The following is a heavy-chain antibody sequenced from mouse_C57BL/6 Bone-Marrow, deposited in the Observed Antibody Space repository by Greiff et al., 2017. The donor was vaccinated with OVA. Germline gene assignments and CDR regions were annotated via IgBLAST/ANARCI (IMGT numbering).Heavy chain of an antibody. CDR2: IYPGNGDI. V-gene: IGHV1-80*01. Sequence: VKLQQSGAELVKPGASVKISCKASGYAFSNYSMNWVKQRPGKGLEWIGQIYPGNGDINYNGKFKGKATLTADKSSSTAYMQFSSLTSEDTAVYCCARGDCCGQGKTLTVSS. CDR3: ARGDC. J-gene: IGHJ2*01. CDR1: GYAFSNYS.